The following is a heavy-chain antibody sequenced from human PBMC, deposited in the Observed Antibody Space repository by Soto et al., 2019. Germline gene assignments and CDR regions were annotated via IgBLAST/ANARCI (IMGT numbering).Heavy chain of an antibody. Sequence: SETLSLSCTVSGGSISSYYWSWIRQPPGKGLEWIGYIYYSGSTNYNPSLKSRVTISVDTSKNQFSLKLSSVTAADTAVYYCARVVRGVRRGWFDPWGQGTLVTVS. V-gene: IGHV4-59*01. CDR1: GGSISSYY. CDR2: IYYSGST. J-gene: IGHJ5*02. D-gene: IGHD3-10*01. CDR3: ARVVRGVRRGWFDP.